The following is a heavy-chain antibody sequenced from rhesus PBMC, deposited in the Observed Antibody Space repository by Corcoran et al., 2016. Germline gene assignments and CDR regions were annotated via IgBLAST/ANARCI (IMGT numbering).Heavy chain of an antibody. V-gene: IGHV4-76*01. J-gene: IGHJ4*01. CDR3: ARGAGYLRY. CDR2: IYGSSGST. Sequence: QVQLQESGPGVVKPSETLSLNCAVSGYSISSGYDWSWFRQPPGKGLEWIGYIYGSSGSTNYNPSLKNRVTISKDTSKNHFSLKLSSVTAADTAVYYCARGAGYLRYWGQGVLVTVSS. D-gene: IGHD2-27*01. CDR1: GYSISSGYD.